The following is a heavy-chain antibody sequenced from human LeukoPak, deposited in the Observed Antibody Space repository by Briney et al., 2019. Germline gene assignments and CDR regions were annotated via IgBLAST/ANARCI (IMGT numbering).Heavy chain of an antibody. D-gene: IGHD6-6*01. CDR3: ARRADSSSSGNWFDP. Sequence: GASVKVSCKASGGTFSSYAISWVRQAPGQGLEWMGGIIPIFGTANYAQKFQGRVTITADESTSTAYMELSSLRSEDTAVYYCARRADSSSSGNWFDPWGQGTLVTVSS. CDR1: GGTFSSYA. V-gene: IGHV1-69*13. J-gene: IGHJ5*02. CDR2: IIPIFGTA.